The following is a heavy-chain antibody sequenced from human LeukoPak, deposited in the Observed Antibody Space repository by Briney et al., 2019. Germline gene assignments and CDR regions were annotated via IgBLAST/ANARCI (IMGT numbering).Heavy chain of an antibody. V-gene: IGHV3-7*01. D-gene: IGHD2-15*01. J-gene: IGHJ4*02. Sequence: GRSLRLSCAASGFTFSSYAMHWVRQAPGKGLEWVANIKQDGSEEYYVDSVKGRFTISRDNAKNSLYLQMNSLRAEDTAVYYCARVPRLYCSGGSCYGQLLYYFDYWGQGTLVTVSS. CDR1: GFTFSSYA. CDR2: IKQDGSEE. CDR3: ARVPRLYCSGGSCYGQLLYYFDY.